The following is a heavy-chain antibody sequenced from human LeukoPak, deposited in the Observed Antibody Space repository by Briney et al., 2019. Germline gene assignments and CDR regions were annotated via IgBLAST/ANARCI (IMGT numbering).Heavy chain of an antibody. CDR1: GFTFSRYW. Sequence: PGGSLRLSCAASGFTFSRYWMSWVRQAPGEGREWVATIKQDGSEKYYVDSVKGRFTVSRDNAKNSLYLQMSRLRVEDTAVYYCARGGHRQKEFWGQGTLVTVSS. CDR3: ARGGHRQKEF. D-gene: IGHD3-10*01. V-gene: IGHV3-7*01. CDR2: IKQDGSEK. J-gene: IGHJ4*02.